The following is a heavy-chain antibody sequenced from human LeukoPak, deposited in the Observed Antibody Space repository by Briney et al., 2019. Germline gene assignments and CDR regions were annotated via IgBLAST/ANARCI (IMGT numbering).Heavy chain of an antibody. CDR1: GFTFSSYS. CDR2: ISSSSSYI. D-gene: IGHD5-18*01. CDR3: ARGDTAMGYGGYYFDY. J-gene: IGHJ4*02. V-gene: IGHV3-21*01. Sequence: GGSLRLSSAASGFTFSSYSMNWVRQAPGKGLEWVSSISSSSSYIYYADSVKGRFTISRDNAKNSLYLQMNSLRAEDTAVYYCARGDTAMGYGGYYFDYWGQGTLVTVSS.